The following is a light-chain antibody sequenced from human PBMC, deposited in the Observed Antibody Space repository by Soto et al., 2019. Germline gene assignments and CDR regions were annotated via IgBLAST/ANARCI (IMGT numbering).Light chain of an antibody. CDR3: QQYNSYSLT. V-gene: IGKV1-5*03. J-gene: IGKJ4*01. CDR2: KAS. CDR1: QSISNR. Sequence: DIQMTQSPSTLSASVGVGVTITCRASQSISNRLAWYQQKPGKAPKFLIYKASNLEVGVPSRFSGSGSGTEFTRTISSLQPDDFATYYCQQYNSYSLTFGGGTKVDIK.